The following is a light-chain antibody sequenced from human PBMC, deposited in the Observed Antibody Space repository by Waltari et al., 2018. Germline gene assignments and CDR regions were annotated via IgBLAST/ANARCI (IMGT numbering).Light chain of an antibody. CDR3: CSYAGSYTFVV. CDR2: DVS. Sequence: QSALTQPRSVSGSPGQSVTISCTGTSSDFGGYNYFSWYQQHPGKAPKLMIYDVSKRPSGVPDRFSGSKSGNTASLTISGLQAEDEADYYCCSYAGSYTFVVFGGGTKLTVL. V-gene: IGLV2-11*01. CDR1: SSDFGGYNY. J-gene: IGLJ2*01.